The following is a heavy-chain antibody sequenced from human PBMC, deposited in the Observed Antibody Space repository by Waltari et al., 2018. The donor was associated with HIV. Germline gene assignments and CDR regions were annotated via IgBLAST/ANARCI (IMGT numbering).Heavy chain of an antibody. Sequence: QVQLVQSGAEVKSPGASVKVSCRPSGYIFTTYSMHWVRQAPGQRLEWMGGINAGNGNTKYSPKFQDRVTISRDTSAGTVYMELISLRSEDTAVYYCARDVDRGRGNWFDPWGQGTLVTVSS. CDR2: INAGNGNT. V-gene: IGHV1-3*01. D-gene: IGHD3-10*01. CDR1: GYIFTTYS. CDR3: ARDVDRGRGNWFDP. J-gene: IGHJ5*02.